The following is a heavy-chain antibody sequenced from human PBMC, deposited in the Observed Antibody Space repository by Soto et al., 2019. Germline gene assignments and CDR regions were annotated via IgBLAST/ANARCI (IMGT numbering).Heavy chain of an antibody. V-gene: IGHV3-48*02. CDR2: ISTSSSNI. Sequence: EVQLVESGGGLVQPGESLRLSCAASGFTFSSYSLNWVRQAPGKGLEWVSYISTSSSNIYYADSVKGRFTISRDNANNSLYLQTNSLRDGDTAVYYWEGDWYSNALAPDAVDIWGQGTMVIVSS. CDR1: GFTFSSYS. CDR3: EGDWYSNALAPDAVDI. D-gene: IGHD5-18*01. J-gene: IGHJ3*02.